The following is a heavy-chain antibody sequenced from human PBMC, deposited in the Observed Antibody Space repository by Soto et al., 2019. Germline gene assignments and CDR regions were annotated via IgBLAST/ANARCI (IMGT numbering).Heavy chain of an antibody. D-gene: IGHD4-17*01. J-gene: IGHJ4*02. CDR2: IIPIFGTA. V-gene: IGHV1-69*12. Sequence: QVQLVQSGAEVKKPGSSVKVSCKASGGTFSSYAISWVRQAPGQGLEWMGGIIPIFGTANYAQKFQGRVTITADEATSTDYMELSSLRSEDTAVYYCASPVRGGDGFGYWGQGTLVTVSS. CDR3: ASPVRGGDGFGY. CDR1: GGTFSSYA.